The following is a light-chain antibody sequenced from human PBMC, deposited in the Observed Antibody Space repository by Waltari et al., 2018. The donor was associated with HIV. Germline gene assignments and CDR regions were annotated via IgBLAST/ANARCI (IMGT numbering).Light chain of an antibody. J-gene: IGLJ3*02. Sequence: QSVLAQPPSASGTPGQRVTISCSGSSSKVGSNIVNWYQQVPGTAPKLLIYSNNQRPSGVPGRFSGSNSGTSASLAISGLQSEDEADYYCAAWDDSLNAWVFGGGTKLTVL. CDR2: SNN. CDR1: SSKVGSNI. V-gene: IGLV1-44*01. CDR3: AAWDDSLNAWV.